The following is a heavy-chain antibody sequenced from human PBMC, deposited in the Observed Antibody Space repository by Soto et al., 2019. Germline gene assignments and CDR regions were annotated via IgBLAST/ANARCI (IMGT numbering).Heavy chain of an antibody. Sequence: GESLKISCKASGFSFSTYWIAWVRQMPGKGLEWMGIIYPGDSDTRYSPSFQGRVTISVDESIDTAYLQWSSLKASDTAMYFCASSVLVTSTMNYFDLWGQGTLVTVSS. J-gene: IGHJ4*02. D-gene: IGHD2-8*02. V-gene: IGHV5-51*01. CDR1: GFSFSTYW. CDR3: ASSVLVTSTMNYFDL. CDR2: IYPGDSDT.